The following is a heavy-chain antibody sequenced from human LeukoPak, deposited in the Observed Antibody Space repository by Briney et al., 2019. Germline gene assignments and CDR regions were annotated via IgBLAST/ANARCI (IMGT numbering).Heavy chain of an antibody. CDR1: GFTVSSNY. J-gene: IGHJ4*02. CDR2: IYSAGNT. D-gene: IGHD4-17*01. CDR3: VTSDYGDRW. V-gene: IGHV3-53*01. Sequence: GGSLRLSCAASGFTVSSNYMSWVRQAPGKGLEWVSVIYSAGNTYYADSVKGRFTISRDNSKNTLDLQMKSLRAEDTAVYYCVTSDYGDRWWGQGTLVTVSS.